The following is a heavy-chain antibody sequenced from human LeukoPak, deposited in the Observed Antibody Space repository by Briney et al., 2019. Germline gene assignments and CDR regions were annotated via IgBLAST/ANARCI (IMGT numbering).Heavy chain of an antibody. CDR1: GGTFISYA. CDR2: IIPIFGTA. V-gene: IGHV1-69*05. J-gene: IGHJ5*02. D-gene: IGHD5-18*01. CDR3: ARGGYSYGYWFDP. Sequence: SVTVSCKASGGTFISYAISWVRQAPGQGLEWMGGIIPIFGTANYAQKFQGRVTITTDESTSTAYMELSSLRSEDTAVYYCARGGYSYGYWFDPWGQGTLVTVSS.